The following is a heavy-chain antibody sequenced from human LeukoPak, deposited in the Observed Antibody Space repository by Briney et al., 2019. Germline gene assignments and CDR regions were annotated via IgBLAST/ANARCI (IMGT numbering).Heavy chain of an antibody. V-gene: IGHV4-38-2*01. CDR2: RYHSDST. Sequence: SETLSLTCAVSGYFISNGYYWVWIRQPPGKGLEWIGSRYHSDSTYYNPSLKSRVTMSVDTSKNQFSLKLSFVTAADTAVYYWAIQYYSYYYYYVDVGGKGTAVTVSS. J-gene: IGHJ6*03. D-gene: IGHD4-11*01. CDR1: GYFISNGYY. CDR3: AIQYYSYYYYYVDV.